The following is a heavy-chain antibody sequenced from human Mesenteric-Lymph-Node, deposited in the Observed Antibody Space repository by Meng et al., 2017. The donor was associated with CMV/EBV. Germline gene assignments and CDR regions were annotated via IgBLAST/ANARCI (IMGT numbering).Heavy chain of an antibody. CDR2: INPNSSGT. CDR3: AKEVVPADIAFYYYGMDV. Sequence: ASVKVSCKASGYTFTGYYIHWVRQAPGQGLEWMGWINPNSSGTNFAQKFQGRVTMTRDTSITTFYMELSSLRSEDTAVYYCAKEVVPADIAFYYYGMDVWGQGTTVTVSS. V-gene: IGHV1-2*02. D-gene: IGHD2-2*01. CDR1: GYTFTGYY. J-gene: IGHJ6*02.